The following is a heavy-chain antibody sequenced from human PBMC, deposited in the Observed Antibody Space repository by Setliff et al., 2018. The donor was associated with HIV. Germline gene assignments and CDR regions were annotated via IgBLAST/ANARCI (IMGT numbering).Heavy chain of an antibody. J-gene: IGHJ6*02. Sequence: LSLTCTVSGGSMSTGNYYWSWIRQPAGKKLEWIGRTYFSGSTYYNPSLKSRVTISIDMSKNQFSLRLTSVTAADTAMYYCARATTRGYNGWDYTDYYGMDVWGQGTTVTVSS. CDR2: TYFSGST. D-gene: IGHD5-12*01. V-gene: IGHV4-61*02. CDR3: ARATTRGYNGWDYTDYYGMDV. CDR1: GGSMSTGNYY.